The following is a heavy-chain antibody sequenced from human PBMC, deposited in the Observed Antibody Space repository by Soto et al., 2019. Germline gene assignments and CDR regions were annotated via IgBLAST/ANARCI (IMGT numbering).Heavy chain of an antibody. V-gene: IGHV3-48*02. CDR1: GVPFIIYN. J-gene: IGHJ4*02. CDR3: AIYCSSNVYFDY. CDR2: ISGCGDTK. Sequence: PGGFLKLACVSFGVPFIIYNKNWVRQAPGKGREWVSFISGCGDTKYYADSVKGRCTISRDNPKNSLYLQMSSVRDEDTAVTYCAIYCSSNVYFDYWGQGTLVTVSS. D-gene: IGHD2-15*01.